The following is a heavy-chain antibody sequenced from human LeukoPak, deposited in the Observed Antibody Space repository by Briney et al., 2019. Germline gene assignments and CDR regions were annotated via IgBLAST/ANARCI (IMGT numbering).Heavy chain of an antibody. V-gene: IGHV3-66*01. D-gene: IGHD5-24*01. CDR3: ARGGWLLCPHFGY. CDR2: IYSGGST. CDR1: GFTVSSNY. J-gene: IGHJ4*02. Sequence: GGSLRLSCAASGFTVSSNYMSWVRQAPGKGLEWVSVIYSGGSTYYADSVKGRFTISRDNSKNTLYLQMNSLRAEDTAVYYCARGGWLLCPHFGYWGQGTLVTVSS.